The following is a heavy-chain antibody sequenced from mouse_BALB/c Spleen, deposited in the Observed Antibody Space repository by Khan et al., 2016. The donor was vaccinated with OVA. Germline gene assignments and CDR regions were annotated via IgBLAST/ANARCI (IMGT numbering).Heavy chain of an antibody. J-gene: IGHJ3*01. CDR2: IYPGSGST. V-gene: IGHV1S22*01. CDR3: TRWSYWFAY. CDR1: GYTFTSYW. D-gene: IGHD2-12*01. Sequence: LQQPGSELVRPGASVKLSCKASGYTFTSYWMHWVKQRPGQGLERLGDIYPGSGSTNYDEKFKSKATLTVDTSSSTAYMQLSSLTSADSAVYYCTRWSYWFAYWGQGTLVTVSA.